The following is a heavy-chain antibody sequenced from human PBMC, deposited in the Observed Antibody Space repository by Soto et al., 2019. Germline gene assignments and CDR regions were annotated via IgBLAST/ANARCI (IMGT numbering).Heavy chain of an antibody. CDR3: ARHSYYDFWSGKINWFDP. J-gene: IGHJ5*02. Sequence: SETLSLTCTVSGGSISSSSYYWGWIRQPPGKGLEWIGSIYYSGSTYYNPSLKSRVTISVDTSKNQFSLKLSSVTAADTAVYYCARHSYYDFWSGKINWFDPWGQGTRVTVAS. D-gene: IGHD3-3*01. CDR2: IYYSGST. V-gene: IGHV4-39*01. CDR1: GGSISSSSYY.